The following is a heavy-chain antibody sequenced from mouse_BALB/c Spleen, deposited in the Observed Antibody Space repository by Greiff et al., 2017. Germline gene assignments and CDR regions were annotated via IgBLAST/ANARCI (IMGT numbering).Heavy chain of an antibody. CDR1: GITFSSFG. Sequence: EVKVVESGGGLVQPGGSRKLSCAASGITFSSFGMHWVRLAPEKGLEWVAYISSGSSTIYYADTVTGRFTISRDNPKNTLCLQMTSLMSEDTAMYYCARLGGNYRAMDDWGQGTSVTVSA. D-gene: IGHD2-1*01. CDR2: ISSGSSTI. CDR3: ARLGGNYRAMDD. V-gene: IGHV5-17*02. J-gene: IGHJ4*01.